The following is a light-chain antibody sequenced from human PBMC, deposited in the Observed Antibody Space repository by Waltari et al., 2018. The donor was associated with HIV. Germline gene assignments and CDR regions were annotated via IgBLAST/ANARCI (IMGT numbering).Light chain of an antibody. Sequence: QAVVTQEPSLTVSPGGTVTLTCGPTSRLVPSGHHPHWFQQKSGQAPRTLIYDTFNKHSWTPARFSGSLLGGRAALTLSGAQPEDEAEYFCLLSFAGARPVVFGGGTNLTVL. J-gene: IGLJ2*01. CDR2: DTF. CDR3: LLSFAGARPVV. CDR1: SRLVPSGHH. V-gene: IGLV7-46*01.